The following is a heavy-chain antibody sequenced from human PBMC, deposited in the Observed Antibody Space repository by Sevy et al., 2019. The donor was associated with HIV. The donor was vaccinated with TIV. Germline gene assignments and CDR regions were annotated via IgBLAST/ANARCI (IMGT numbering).Heavy chain of an antibody. Sequence: GGSLRLSCAASGFTFSSYSMNWVRQAPGKGLEWVSSISSSSSYIYYADSVKGRFTISRDNAKNSLYLQMNSLRAEDTAVYYGASWDLYDSSGYYGDYWGQGTLVTVSS. CDR2: ISSSSSYI. J-gene: IGHJ4*02. CDR1: GFTFSSYS. V-gene: IGHV3-21*01. CDR3: ASWDLYDSSGYYGDY. D-gene: IGHD3-22*01.